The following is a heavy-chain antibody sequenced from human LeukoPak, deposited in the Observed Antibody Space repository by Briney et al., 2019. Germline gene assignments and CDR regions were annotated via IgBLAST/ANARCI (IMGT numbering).Heavy chain of an antibody. CDR3: AKGRAPRYSSGWYLTGEFDY. Sequence: PGGSLRLSCAASGFTFDDYAMHWVRQAPGKGLEWVSGFSWNSGSIGYADSVKGRFTISRDNAKNSLYLQMNSLRAEDMALYYCAKGRAPRYSSGWYLTGEFDYWGQGTLVTVSS. CDR2: FSWNSGSI. CDR1: GFTFDDYA. V-gene: IGHV3-9*03. J-gene: IGHJ4*02. D-gene: IGHD6-19*01.